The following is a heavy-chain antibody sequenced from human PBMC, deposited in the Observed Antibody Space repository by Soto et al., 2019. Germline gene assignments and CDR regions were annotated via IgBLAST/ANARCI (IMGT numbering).Heavy chain of an antibody. V-gene: IGHV4-34*01. CDR3: AGGSRHYYGSGSYNWFDP. J-gene: IGHJ5*02. D-gene: IGHD3-10*01. Sequence: SETLSLTCAVYGGSFSGYYWSWIRQPPGKGLEWIGEINHSGSTNYNPSLKSRVTISVDTSKNQFSLKLSSVTAADTAVYYCAGGSRHYYGSGSYNWFDPWGQGTLVTVSS. CDR1: GGSFSGYY. CDR2: INHSGST.